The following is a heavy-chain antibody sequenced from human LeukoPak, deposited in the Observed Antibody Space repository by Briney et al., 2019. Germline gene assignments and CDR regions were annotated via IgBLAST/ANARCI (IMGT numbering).Heavy chain of an antibody. J-gene: IGHJ5*02. CDR3: ARESIFGVVTTYNWFDP. Sequence: ASVKVSCKASGYTLTAYYVYWVRQAPGHGLEWMGRINPSSGGTDYAQNFQGRVTMTRDTSISTAYMELSRLRSDDTAVYYCARESIFGVVTTYNWFDPWGQGTLVTVSS. D-gene: IGHD3-3*01. CDR2: INPSSGGT. CDR1: GYTLTAYY. V-gene: IGHV1-2*06.